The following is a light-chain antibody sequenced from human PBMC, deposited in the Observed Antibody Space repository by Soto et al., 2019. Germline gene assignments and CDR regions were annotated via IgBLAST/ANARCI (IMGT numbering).Light chain of an antibody. J-gene: IGLJ2*01. Sequence: QSALTQPASVSGSPGQSITISCTGTSSDVGGYNYVSWYQQHPGKAPKLMIYNVSNRPSGVSNRFSGSKSGNTASLTISGLQAEDEGHYYCSSFTSPNTVLFGGGTKVTV. CDR2: NVS. V-gene: IGLV2-14*01. CDR1: SSDVGGYNY. CDR3: SSFTSPNTVL.